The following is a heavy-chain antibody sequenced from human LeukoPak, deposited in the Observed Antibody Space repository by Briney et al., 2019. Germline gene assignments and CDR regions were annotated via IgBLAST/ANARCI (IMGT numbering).Heavy chain of an antibody. V-gene: IGHV4-39*01. Sequence: PSETLSLTCSVSDGSISSSSYYWGWIRQPPGKGLEWIGNIYYSGSTYYNPSLKSRVTISVDTSKNQFSLKLSSVTAADTAVYYCARPDYYYYHMDVWGKGTTVTVSS. CDR1: DGSISSSSYY. J-gene: IGHJ6*03. CDR2: IYYSGST. CDR3: ARPDYYYYHMDV.